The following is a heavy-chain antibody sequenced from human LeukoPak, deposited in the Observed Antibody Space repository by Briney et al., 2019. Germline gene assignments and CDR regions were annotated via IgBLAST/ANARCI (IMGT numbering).Heavy chain of an antibody. Sequence: SETLSLTCTVSGGSISSSSYYWGWIRQPPGKGLEWIGSIYYSGSTYYNPSLKSRVTISVDTSKNQFSLKLSSVTAADTAVYYCARDYLNYYGSGGTQWGQGTLVTVSS. CDR2: IYYSGST. CDR3: ARDYLNYYGSGGTQ. CDR1: GGSISSSSYY. V-gene: IGHV4-39*07. J-gene: IGHJ4*02. D-gene: IGHD3-10*01.